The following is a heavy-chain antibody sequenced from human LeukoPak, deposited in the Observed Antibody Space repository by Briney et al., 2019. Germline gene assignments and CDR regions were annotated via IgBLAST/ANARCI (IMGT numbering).Heavy chain of an antibody. CDR3: AKVGEQGDYFDY. CDR2: ISGSGGST. CDR1: GFTFSSYG. J-gene: IGHJ4*02. Sequence: GGSLRLSCAASGFTFSSYGMSWVRQAPGKGLEWVSAISGSGGSTYYADPVKGRFTISRDNSKNTLYLQMNSLRAEDTAVYYCAKVGEQGDYFDYWGQGTLVTVSS. V-gene: IGHV3-23*01. D-gene: IGHD1-26*01.